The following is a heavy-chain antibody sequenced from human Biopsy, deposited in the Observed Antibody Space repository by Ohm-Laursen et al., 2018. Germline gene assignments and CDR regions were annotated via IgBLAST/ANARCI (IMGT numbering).Heavy chain of an antibody. CDR3: ANSGCSGSYSHL. D-gene: IGHD3-10*02. V-gene: IGHV3-9*01. Sequence: SLRLSCAAAGFTFDDYAMHWVRQVPGKGLEWVSGISWNSGSIGYADSVKGRFTISRDNAKNSLYLQMNSLRVEDTAFYYCANSGCSGSYSHLWGRGTLVTVSS. CDR2: ISWNSGSI. J-gene: IGHJ2*01. CDR1: GFTFDDYA.